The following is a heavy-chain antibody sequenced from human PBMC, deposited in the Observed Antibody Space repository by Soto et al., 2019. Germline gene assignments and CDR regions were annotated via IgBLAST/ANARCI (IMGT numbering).Heavy chain of an antibody. CDR1: GYTFINYD. V-gene: IGHV1-18*01. D-gene: IGHD2-15*01. Sequence: QVQLVQSGAEMKKPGASVRVSCKASGYTFINYDCSWVRQAPGQGLEWMGWISGHNGNTKYAQKFQGRVTVTTDTSTTTAYMELRSIRSDDTAVYYCARDTAVAFDYWGQGTLVTVSS. CDR2: ISGHNGNT. J-gene: IGHJ4*02. CDR3: ARDTAVAFDY.